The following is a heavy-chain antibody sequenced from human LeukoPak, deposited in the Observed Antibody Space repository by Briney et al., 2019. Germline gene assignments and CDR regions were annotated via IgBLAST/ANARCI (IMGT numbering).Heavy chain of an antibody. V-gene: IGHV3-33*01. CDR1: GFTFSAYV. CDR2: LWYDGSNE. CDR3: ARVRADSSGHDIDY. J-gene: IGHJ4*02. D-gene: IGHD3-22*01. Sequence: GGSLRLSCAASGFTFSAYVMHWVRQAPGKGLEWVAILWYDGSNEYYADSVKGRFTMSRDNSKNTLHLQMNSLRAEDTAVYYCARVRADSSGHDIDYWGQGTLVTVSS.